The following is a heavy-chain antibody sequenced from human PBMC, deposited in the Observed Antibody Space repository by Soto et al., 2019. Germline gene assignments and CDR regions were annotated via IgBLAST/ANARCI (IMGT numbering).Heavy chain of an antibody. V-gene: IGHV3-48*03. J-gene: IGHJ6*02. D-gene: IGHD4-17*01. CDR3: ARAYGDYYYYGMDV. CDR2: ISSSGSTI. Sequence: VQLVESGGGLVQPGGSLRLSCAASGFTFSSYEMNWVRQAPGKGLEWVSYISSSGSTIYYADSVKGRFTISRDNAKNSLYLQMNSLRAEDTAVYYCARAYGDYYYYGMDVWGQGTTVTVSS. CDR1: GFTFSSYE.